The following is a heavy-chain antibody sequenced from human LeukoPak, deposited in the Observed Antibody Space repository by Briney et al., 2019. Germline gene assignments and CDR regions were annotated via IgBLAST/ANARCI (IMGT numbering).Heavy chain of an antibody. CDR1: GFTFTSSA. CDR3: ATGYYYDSSGYYYGWFDP. CDR2: VVVGSGNT. D-gene: IGHD3-22*01. Sequence: SVKVSCKASGFTFTSSAVQWVRQARGQRLEWIGWVVVGSGNTNYAQKFQERVTITRDMSTSTAYMELSSLRSEDTAVYYCATGYYYDSSGYYYGWFDPWGQGTLVTVSS. V-gene: IGHV1-58*01. J-gene: IGHJ5*02.